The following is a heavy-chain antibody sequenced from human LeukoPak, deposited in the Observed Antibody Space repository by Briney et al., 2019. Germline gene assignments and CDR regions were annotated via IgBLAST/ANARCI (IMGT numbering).Heavy chain of an antibody. V-gene: IGHV4-34*01. D-gene: IGHD3-3*01. CDR2: INHSGST. CDR3: ARGLYYDFWSGYYGPKNWFDP. CDR1: GGSFSGYY. J-gene: IGHJ5*02. Sequence: SETLSLTCAVYGGSFSGYYWSWIRQPPGKGLEWIGEINHSGSTNYNSSLKSRVTISVDTSKNQFSLKLSSVTAADTAVYYCARGLYYDFWSGYYGPKNWFDPWGQGTLVTVSS.